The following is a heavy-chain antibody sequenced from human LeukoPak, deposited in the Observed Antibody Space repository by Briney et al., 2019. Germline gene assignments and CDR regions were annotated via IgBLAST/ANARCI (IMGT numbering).Heavy chain of an antibody. D-gene: IGHD3-3*01. CDR2: IYYSGST. Sequence: TSETLSLTCTVSGGSISSYYWSWIRQPPGKGLEWIGYIYYSGSTNYNPSLKSRVTISVDKSKNQFSLKLSSVTAADTAVYYCARVPYYDFWSGYYTSYYYYYYMDVWGKGTTVTVSS. CDR3: ARVPYYDFWSGYYTSYYYYYYMDV. V-gene: IGHV4-59*12. CDR1: GGSISSYY. J-gene: IGHJ6*03.